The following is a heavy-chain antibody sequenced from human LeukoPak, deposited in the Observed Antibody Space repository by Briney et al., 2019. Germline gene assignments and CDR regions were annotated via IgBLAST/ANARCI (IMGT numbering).Heavy chain of an antibody. D-gene: IGHD6-13*01. J-gene: IGHJ5*02. Sequence: ASETLSLTCTVSGGSISSSSYYWGWIRQPPGKGLEWIGSIYYSGSTYYNPSLKSRVTISVDTSKNQFSLKLSSVTAADTAVYYCARDLTGQQLGERNWFDPWGQGTLVTVSS. CDR3: ARDLTGQQLGERNWFDP. CDR2: IYYSGST. V-gene: IGHV4-39*07. CDR1: GGSISSSSYY.